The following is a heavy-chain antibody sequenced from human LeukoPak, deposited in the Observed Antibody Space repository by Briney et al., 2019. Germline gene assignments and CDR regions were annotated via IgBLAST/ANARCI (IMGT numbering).Heavy chain of an antibody. V-gene: IGHV6-1*01. CDR3: GRDIGAAIGH. CDR2: TYYRSKWYN. CDR1: GGSVSSYSAG. D-gene: IGHD6-13*01. J-gene: IGHJ4*02. Sequence: SQTLSLTCAISGGSVSSYSAGWNWIRQSPSRGLEWLGRTYYRSKWYNEYALSVRSRITISPDTSKNQVSLQLNSVTPDDTAFYYCGRDIGAAIGHWGQGTLVTVSS.